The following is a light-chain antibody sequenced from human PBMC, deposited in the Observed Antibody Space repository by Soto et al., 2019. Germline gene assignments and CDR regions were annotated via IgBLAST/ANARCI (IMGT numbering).Light chain of an antibody. CDR2: DAS. CDR1: QSVSRSY. CDR3: QHYGSSLFT. Sequence: IVLTQSPGTLSLSPGERATLSCRASQSVSRSYLARYQQKPGQAPRLLIYDASSRATGIPDTFSGTGSGTDFTLTISRLEPEDFAVYYCQHYGSSLFTFGQGTKLEIK. V-gene: IGKV3-20*01. J-gene: IGKJ2*01.